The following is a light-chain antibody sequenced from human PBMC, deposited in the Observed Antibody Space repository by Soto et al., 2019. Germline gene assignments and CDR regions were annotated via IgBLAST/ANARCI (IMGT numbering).Light chain of an antibody. CDR1: SSNIGAEYD. J-gene: IGLJ1*01. Sequence: QSFLTQPPSVSGAPGRRVAISCTGSSSNIGAEYDVHWYQQLPGTAPKRLIYGDNNRPSGVPDRSSGSKSGTSASLAITGLQPEDEADYYCQSYDSSLTTFVFGTGTKVTVL. CDR2: GDN. V-gene: IGLV1-40*01. CDR3: QSYDSSLTTFV.